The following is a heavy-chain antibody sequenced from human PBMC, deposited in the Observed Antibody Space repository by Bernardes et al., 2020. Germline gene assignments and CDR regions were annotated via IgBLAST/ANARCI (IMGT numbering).Heavy chain of an antibody. Sequence: SETLSLTCTVSGGSISSSSYYWGWIRQPPGKGLEWIGSIYYSGSTYYNPSLKSRVTISVDTSKNQFSLKLSSVTAADTAVYYCARHPRFTHWFDPWGQGTLVTVSS. CDR1: GGSISSSSYY. J-gene: IGHJ5*02. V-gene: IGHV4-39*01. CDR2: IYYSGST. CDR3: ARHPRFTHWFDP. D-gene: IGHD3-3*01.